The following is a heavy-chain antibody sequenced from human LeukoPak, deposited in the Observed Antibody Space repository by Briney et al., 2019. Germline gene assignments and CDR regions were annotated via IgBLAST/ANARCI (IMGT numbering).Heavy chain of an antibody. CDR1: EFTFGSYW. D-gene: IGHD2-15*01. CDR2: INRDGSKK. CDR3: ARDSSRECGYVCYFDAFDL. J-gene: IGHJ3*01. V-gene: IGHV3-7*03. Sequence: GGSLRLSCAASEFTFGSYWMTWVRQAPGKGLEWVANINRDGSKKHFADSVKGRFTISRDNAKTFLYLQMNSLRAEDTAVYFCARDSSRECGYVCYFDAFDLWGQGTMVTVSS.